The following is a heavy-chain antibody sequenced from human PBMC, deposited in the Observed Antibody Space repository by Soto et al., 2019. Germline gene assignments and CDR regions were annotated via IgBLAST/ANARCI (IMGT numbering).Heavy chain of an antibody. J-gene: IGHJ4*02. CDR2: IYYSGST. CDR3: ALGGVMVRGSQDY. D-gene: IGHD3-10*01. V-gene: IGHV4-30-4*01. Sequence: SETLSLTCTVSGGSISSGDYYWSWIRQPPGKGLEWIGYIYYSGSTYYNPSLKSRVTISVDTSKNQFSLKLSSVTAADTAVYYCALGGVMVRGSQDYWGQGTLVTVSS. CDR1: GGSISSGDYY.